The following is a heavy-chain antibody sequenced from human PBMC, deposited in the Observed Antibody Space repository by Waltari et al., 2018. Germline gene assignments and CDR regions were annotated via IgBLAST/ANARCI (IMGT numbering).Heavy chain of an antibody. Sequence: QVQLVQSGAEVKKPGASVKVSCKASGYTFTNYGLSWVRQAPGQGLEWMAWISPYNGNTKWAQEFQGRVTLTTDTSTSTVYMELRNLRSDDTALYYCAREGSSGWFFYWGQGTLVTVSS. CDR3: AREGSSGWFFY. CDR1: GYTFTNYG. D-gene: IGHD6-19*01. J-gene: IGHJ4*02. V-gene: IGHV1-18*01. CDR2: ISPYNGNT.